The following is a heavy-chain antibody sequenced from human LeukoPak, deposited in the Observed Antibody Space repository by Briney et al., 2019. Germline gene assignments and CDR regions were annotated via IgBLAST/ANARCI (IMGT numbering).Heavy chain of an antibody. CDR2: IYYSGST. J-gene: IGHJ4*02. Sequence: SETLSLTCTVSGGSISSSSYYWGWIRQPPGKGLEWIGSIYYSGSTYYNPSLKSRVTLSVDTSKNQFSLKLSSVTAADTAVYYCARSPRGYSYEYYFDYWGQGTLVTVSS. V-gene: IGHV4-39*01. D-gene: IGHD5-18*01. CDR3: ARSPRGYSYEYYFDY. CDR1: GGSISSSSYY.